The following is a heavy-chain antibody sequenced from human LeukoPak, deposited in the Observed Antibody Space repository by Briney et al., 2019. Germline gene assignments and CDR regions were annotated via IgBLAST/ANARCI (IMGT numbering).Heavy chain of an antibody. CDR2: ISSSGSTI. J-gene: IGHJ4*02. CDR3: ARRASCSSTSCYYYFDY. D-gene: IGHD2-2*01. V-gene: IGHV3-11*04. Sequence: GGSLRLSCAVSGFTFSDYYMSWIRQAPGKGLEWVSYISSSGSTIYYADSVKGRFTISRDNAKNSLYLQMNSLRAEDTAVYYCARRASCSSTSCYYYFDYWGQGTLVTISS. CDR1: GFTFSDYY.